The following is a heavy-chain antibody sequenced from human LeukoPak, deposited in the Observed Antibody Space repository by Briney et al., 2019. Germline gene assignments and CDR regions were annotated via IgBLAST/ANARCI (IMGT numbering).Heavy chain of an antibody. Sequence: GGSLRLSCAASGFTFSSYSMNWVRQAPGKGLEWVSSISSSSSYIYYADSVKGRFTISGDNAKNSLYLQMNSLSAEDTAVYYCARVGSYGYYFDYWGQGTLVTVSS. J-gene: IGHJ4*02. V-gene: IGHV3-21*01. CDR2: ISSSSSYI. D-gene: IGHD1-26*01. CDR1: GFTFSSYS. CDR3: ARVGSYGYYFDY.